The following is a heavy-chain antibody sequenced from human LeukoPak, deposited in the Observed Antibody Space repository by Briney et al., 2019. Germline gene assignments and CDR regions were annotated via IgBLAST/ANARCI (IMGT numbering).Heavy chain of an antibody. D-gene: IGHD4-23*01. Sequence: SETLSLTCTVSGGSISSYYWSWIRQPPGKGLEWIGYIYDSGSTSYNPSLKSRVTISVDTSKNQFSLKLSSVTAADTAVCYCARSWELYYFDYWGQGTLVTVSS. CDR2: IYDSGST. CDR3: ARSWELYYFDY. J-gene: IGHJ4*02. CDR1: GGSISSYY. V-gene: IGHV4-59*01.